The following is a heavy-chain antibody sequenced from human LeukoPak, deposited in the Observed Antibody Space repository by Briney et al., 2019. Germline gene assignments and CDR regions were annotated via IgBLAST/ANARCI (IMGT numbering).Heavy chain of an antibody. V-gene: IGHV3-48*01. J-gene: IGHJ4*02. CDR1: GFTFSSYS. CDR3: AREGLLWFGEFSGIDY. Sequence: PGGSLRLSGAASGFTFSSYSMNWVRQAPGKGLEWVSYISSSSSTIYYADSVKGRFTISRDNAKNSLYLQMNSLRAEDTAVYYCAREGLLWFGEFSGIDYWGQGTLVTVSS. CDR2: ISSSSSTI. D-gene: IGHD3-10*01.